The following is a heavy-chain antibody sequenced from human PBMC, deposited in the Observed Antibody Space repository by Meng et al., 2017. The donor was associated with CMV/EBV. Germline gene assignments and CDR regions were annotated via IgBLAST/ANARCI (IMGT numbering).Heavy chain of an antibody. D-gene: IGHD2-2*01. CDR2: ISIDGRDE. Sequence: GGSLRLSCVASGFTFRSYSTHWVRQAPGKGPEWVAVISIDGRDEYYAESVKGRFTISRDNSKNTLDLQATSLRPEDTALYYCARARGYCSTTSCWRTLDYWGQGTLVTVSS. CDR3: ARARGYCSTTSCWRTLDY. J-gene: IGHJ4*02. CDR1: GFTFRSYS. V-gene: IGHV3-30*04.